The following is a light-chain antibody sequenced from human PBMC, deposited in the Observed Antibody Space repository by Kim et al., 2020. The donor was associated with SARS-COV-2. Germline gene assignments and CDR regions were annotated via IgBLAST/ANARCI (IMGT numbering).Light chain of an antibody. V-gene: IGLV2-23*02. CDR3: CSYAGSSTFV. Sequence: QSALTQPASVSGSPGQSITISCTGTSSDVGSYNLVSWYQQHPGKAPKLMIYEVSKRPSGVSNRFSGSKDGNTASLTISGLQAEDEADYYCCSYAGSSTFVYGGGTQLTV. CDR1: SSDVGSYNL. CDR2: EVS. J-gene: IGLJ2*01.